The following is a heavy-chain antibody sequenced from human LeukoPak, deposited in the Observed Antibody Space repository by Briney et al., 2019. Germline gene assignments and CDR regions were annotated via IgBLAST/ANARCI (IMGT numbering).Heavy chain of an antibody. J-gene: IGHJ6*03. CDR2: IIPIFGTA. V-gene: IGHV1-69*05. CDR3: ASGFVRPPYYYYMDV. D-gene: IGHD3-10*01. Sequence: SVKVSCKASGGTFSSYAISWVRQAPGQGLEWMGGIIPIFGTANYAQKFQGRVTITTDESTSTAYMELSSLRSEDTAVYYCASGFVRPPYYYYMDVRGKGTTVTVSS. CDR1: GGTFSSYA.